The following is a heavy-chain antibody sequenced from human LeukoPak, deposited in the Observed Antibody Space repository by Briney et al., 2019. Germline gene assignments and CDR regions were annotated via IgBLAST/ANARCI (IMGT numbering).Heavy chain of an antibody. Sequence: SETLSLTCTVSGGSISSSTYYWGWIRQPPGKGLEWIGYIYYSGSTNYNPSLKSRVTISVDTSKNQFSLKLGSVTAADTAVYYCARDEAAAGFDYWGQGTLVTVSS. D-gene: IGHD6-13*01. V-gene: IGHV4-61*01. CDR3: ARDEAAAGFDY. J-gene: IGHJ4*02. CDR2: IYYSGST. CDR1: GGSISSSTYY.